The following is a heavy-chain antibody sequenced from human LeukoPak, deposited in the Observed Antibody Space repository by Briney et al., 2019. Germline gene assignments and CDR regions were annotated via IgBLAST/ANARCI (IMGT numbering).Heavy chain of an antibody. J-gene: IGHJ5*02. D-gene: IGHD5-12*01. Sequence: SVKVSCKASGGTFSSYAISWVRQAPGQGLEWMGGIIPIFGTANYAQKFQGRVTITADDSTSTAYMELSSLRSQDTAVYYCARGPSGYTGYDPPFGWFDPWGQGTLVTVSS. CDR2: IIPIFGTA. V-gene: IGHV1-69*13. CDR3: ARGPSGYTGYDPPFGWFDP. CDR1: GGTFSSYA.